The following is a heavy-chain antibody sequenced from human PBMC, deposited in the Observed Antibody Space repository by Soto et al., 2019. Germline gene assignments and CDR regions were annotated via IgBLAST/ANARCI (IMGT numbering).Heavy chain of an antibody. CDR2: IRSKAYGGTT. D-gene: IGHD2-8*01. J-gene: IGHJ4*02. Sequence: GGSLRLSCTASGFTFGDYAMSWFRQAPGKGLEWVGFIRSKAYGGTTEYAASVKGRFTISRDDSKSIAYLQMNSLKTEDTAVYYCTRAIVLMVYAGTDYWGQGTLVTVSS. V-gene: IGHV3-49*03. CDR1: GFTFGDYA. CDR3: TRAIVLMVYAGTDY.